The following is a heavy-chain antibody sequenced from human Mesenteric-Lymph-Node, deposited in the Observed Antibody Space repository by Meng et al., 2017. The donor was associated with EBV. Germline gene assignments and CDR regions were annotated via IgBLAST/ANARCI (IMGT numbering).Heavy chain of an antibody. V-gene: IGHV4-34*01. CDR1: GGSFSDYY. Sequence: QVQLQQWGAGLLKPSEXLSLTCAVYGGSFSDYYWSWIRQPPGKGLEWIGEINHSGSTNYSPSLKSRVTISVDTSKNQFSLKLDSVTAADTAVYYCARGQIVVVTANNWFDPWGQGTLVTVSS. CDR2: INHSGST. D-gene: IGHD2-21*02. CDR3: ARGQIVVVTANNWFDP. J-gene: IGHJ5*02.